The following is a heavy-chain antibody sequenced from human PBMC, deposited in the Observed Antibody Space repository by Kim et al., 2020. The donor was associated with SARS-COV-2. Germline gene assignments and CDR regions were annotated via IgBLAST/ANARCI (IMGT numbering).Heavy chain of an antibody. V-gene: IGHV3-15*01. D-gene: IGHD1-20*01. Sequence: GGSLRLSCAASGFTVTNAWMNWVRQAPGKGLEWVGRMTSAGTTAFAAHAEGSFTISRDDSKNNPLLQMSNLKTEDTGAYYCTWGVGILCPGSYLNYWGQG. CDR1: GFTVTNAW. CDR3: TWGVGILCPGSYLNY. CDR2: MTSAGTT. J-gene: IGHJ4*02.